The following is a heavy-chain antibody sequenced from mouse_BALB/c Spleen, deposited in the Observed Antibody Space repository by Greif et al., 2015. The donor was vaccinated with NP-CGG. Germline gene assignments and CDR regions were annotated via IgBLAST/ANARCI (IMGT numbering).Heavy chain of an antibody. CDR1: GFTFTDYY. J-gene: IGHJ2*01. D-gene: IGHD2-1*01. CDR2: IRNKANGYTT. V-gene: IGHV7-3*02. CDR3: ARDIRHYGNSLDY. Sequence: EVKLMESGGGLVQPGGSLRLSCATSGFTFTDYYMSWVRQPPGKALEWLGFIRNKANGYTTEYSASVKGRFTISRDNSRSILYLQMNTLRAEDSATYYCARDIRHYGNSLDYWGQGTTLTVSS.